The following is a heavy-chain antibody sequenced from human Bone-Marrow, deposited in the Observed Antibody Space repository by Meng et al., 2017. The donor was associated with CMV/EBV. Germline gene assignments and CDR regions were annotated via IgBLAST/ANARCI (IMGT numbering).Heavy chain of an antibody. J-gene: IGHJ4*02. CDR1: GGSINSVGYY. Sequence: SETLSLTCTVSGGSINSVGYYWTWIRQHPGKGLEWIGYIYYSGGTNYNPSLKSRVTISVDTSKNQFSLKLSSVTAADTAVYYCARLSADFWSGYYSYYFDYWGQGTLVTVSS. V-gene: IGHV4-30-4*01. CDR2: IYYSGGT. CDR3: ARLSADFWSGYYSYYFDY. D-gene: IGHD3-3*01.